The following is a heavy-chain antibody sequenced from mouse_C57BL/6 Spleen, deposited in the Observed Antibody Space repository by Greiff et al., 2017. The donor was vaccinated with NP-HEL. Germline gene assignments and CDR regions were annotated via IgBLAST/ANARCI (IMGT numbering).Heavy chain of an antibody. CDR3: ARELRSGYFDV. CDR2: INYDGSST. J-gene: IGHJ1*03. CDR1: GFTFSDYY. Sequence: EVKLMESEGGLVQPGSSMKLSCTASGFTFSDYYMAWVRQVPEKGLEWVANINYDGSSTYYLDSLKSRFIISRDNAKNILYLQMSSLKSEDTATYYCARELRSGYFDVWGTGTTVTVSS. V-gene: IGHV5-16*01. D-gene: IGHD1-1*01.